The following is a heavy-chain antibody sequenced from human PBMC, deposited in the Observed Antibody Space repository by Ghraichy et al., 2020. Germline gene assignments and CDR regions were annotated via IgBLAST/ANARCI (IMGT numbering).Heavy chain of an antibody. D-gene: IGHD2-21*01. V-gene: IGHV4-59*01. Sequence: SETLSLTCTVSGGSISNYYWTWIRQPPGKGLEWIGFVYYSGSTNYNPSLKGRVTISVDTSKYQFSLKLSSVTAADTAVYYCARAAYGAAEYFQHWGQGTLVTVSS. J-gene: IGHJ1*01. CDR1: GGSISNYY. CDR2: VYYSGST. CDR3: ARAAYGAAEYFQH.